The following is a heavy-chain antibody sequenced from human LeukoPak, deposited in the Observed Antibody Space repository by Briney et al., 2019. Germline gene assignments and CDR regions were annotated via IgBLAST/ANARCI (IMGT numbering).Heavy chain of an antibody. Sequence: ASVKVSCKASGYIFNGYDITWVRQAPGQGLEWVGWISTYDGNTNYAQKFSGRVTMTMDTSTTTSYMELSRLRSDDTAVYYCARAYYGGNRPTDYWGQGTLVTVSS. J-gene: IGHJ4*02. CDR2: ISTYDGNT. D-gene: IGHD4-23*01. V-gene: IGHV1-18*01. CDR1: GYIFNGYD. CDR3: ARAYYGGNRPTDY.